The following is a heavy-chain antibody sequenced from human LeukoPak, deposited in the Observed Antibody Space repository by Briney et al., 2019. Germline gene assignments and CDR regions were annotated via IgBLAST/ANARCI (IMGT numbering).Heavy chain of an antibody. V-gene: IGHV3-48*03. CDR2: ISSSGSTI. CDR3: ARSHLPNWFDP. J-gene: IGHJ5*02. D-gene: IGHD5/OR15-5a*01. Sequence: PGGFLRLSCAASGFTFSSYEMNWVRQAPGKGLEWVSYISSSGSTIYYADSVKGRFTISRDNAKNSLYLQMNSLRAEDTAVYYCARSHLPNWFDPWGQGTLVTVSS. CDR1: GFTFSSYE.